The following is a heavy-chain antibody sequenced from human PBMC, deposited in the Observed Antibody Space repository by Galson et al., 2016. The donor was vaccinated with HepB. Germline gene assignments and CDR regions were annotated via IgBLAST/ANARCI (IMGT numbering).Heavy chain of an antibody. D-gene: IGHD3-22*01. CDR2: ITSTGSYT. CDR3: ATGPPSYYYDSSGYYSG. J-gene: IGHJ4*02. Sequence: SLRLSCAASGFTFSDNYMSWIRQAPGKGLEWLSYITSTGSYTNYAGSVKGRFTVSRDNAKNSLYLQMNSLRAEDTAVYCCATGPPSYYYDSSGYYSGWGQGTLVTVSS. V-gene: IGHV3-11*06. CDR1: GFTFSDNY.